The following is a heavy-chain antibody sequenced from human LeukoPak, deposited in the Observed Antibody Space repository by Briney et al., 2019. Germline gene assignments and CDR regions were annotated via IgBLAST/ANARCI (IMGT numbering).Heavy chain of an antibody. CDR2: IYPGDSDT. J-gene: IGHJ4*02. D-gene: IGHD6-6*01. Sequence: GESLKISGKGSGYSFTSYWIGWVRQMPGKGLEWMGIIYPGDSDTRYSPSFQGQVTISADKSISTAYLQWSSLKASDTAMYYCARGEYSSSSPTPGFDYWGQGTLVTVSS. V-gene: IGHV5-51*01. CDR3: ARGEYSSSSPTPGFDY. CDR1: GYSFTSYW.